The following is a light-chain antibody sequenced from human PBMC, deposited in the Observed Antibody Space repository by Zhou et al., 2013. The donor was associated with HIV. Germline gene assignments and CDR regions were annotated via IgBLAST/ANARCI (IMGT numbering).Light chain of an antibody. CDR1: QSVSIY. CDR3: QQRFNWPVT. CDR2: DAS. V-gene: IGKV3-11*01. J-gene: IGKJ4*01. Sequence: EIVLTQSPGTLSLSPGERATLSCRASQSVSIYLAWYQQKPGQAPRLLIYDASKRATGIPARFSGGGSGTDFTLTISSLESEDFAVYYCQQRFNWPVTFGGGTKVEIK.